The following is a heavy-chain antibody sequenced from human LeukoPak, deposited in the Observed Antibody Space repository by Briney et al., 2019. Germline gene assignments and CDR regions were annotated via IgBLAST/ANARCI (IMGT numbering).Heavy chain of an antibody. D-gene: IGHD6-19*01. CDR2: IKQDGSEK. V-gene: IGHV3-7*01. CDR3: ARYIYSSGWCFDY. CDR1: GFTFSSHW. Sequence: GGSLRLSCAASGFTFSSHWMSWVRQAPGKGLEWVANIKQDGSEKYYVDSVKGRFTISRDNAKNSLYLQMNSLRAEDTAVYYCARYIYSSGWCFDYWGQGTLVTVSS. J-gene: IGHJ4*02.